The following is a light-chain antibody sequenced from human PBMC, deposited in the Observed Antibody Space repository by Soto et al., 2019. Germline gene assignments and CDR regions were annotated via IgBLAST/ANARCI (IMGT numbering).Light chain of an antibody. J-gene: IGLJ1*01. Sequence: QSVLTQPPSGSGSPGQSVAISCTGTSSDVGSYNRVSWYQQPPGTAPKVMIYEVSNRPSGVPDRFSGSKSGNTASLTISGLQAEDEADYYCSSYTSSSTYVFGTGTKVTVL. CDR3: SSYTSSSTYV. CDR2: EVS. CDR1: SSDVGSYNR. V-gene: IGLV2-18*02.